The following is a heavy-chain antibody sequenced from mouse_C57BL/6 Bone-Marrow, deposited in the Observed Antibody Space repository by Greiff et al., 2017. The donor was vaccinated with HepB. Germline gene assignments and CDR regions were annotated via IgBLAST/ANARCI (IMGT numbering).Heavy chain of an antibody. V-gene: IGHV14-4*01. J-gene: IGHJ1*03. CDR1: GFNIKDDY. D-gene: IGHD1-1*01. Sequence: EVQLQQSGAELVRPGASVKLSCTASGFNIKDDYMHWVKQRPEQGLEWIGWIDPENGDTEYASKFQGKATITAEPSSNTAYLQLSSLTSEDTAVYYCTTHYGSSFPYFDVWGTGTTVTVSS. CDR2: IDPENGDT. CDR3: TTHYGSSFPYFDV.